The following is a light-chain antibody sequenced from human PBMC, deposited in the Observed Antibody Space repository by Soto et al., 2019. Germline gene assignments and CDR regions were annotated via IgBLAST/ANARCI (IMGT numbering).Light chain of an antibody. CDR2: QDS. CDR3: QAWESSPAV. Sequence: SYELTQPPSVSVSPGQTASITCSGDKLGDKYACWYQQKPGQSPVLVIYQDSKRPSGIPERFSGSNSGNTATLTISGTQAMDEADYYCQAWESSPAVFGVGTKVHVL. CDR1: KLGDKY. V-gene: IGLV3-1*01. J-gene: IGLJ2*01.